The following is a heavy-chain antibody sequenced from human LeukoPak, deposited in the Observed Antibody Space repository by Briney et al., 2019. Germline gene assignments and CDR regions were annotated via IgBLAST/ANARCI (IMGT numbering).Heavy chain of an antibody. V-gene: IGHV4-39*07. CDR3: ARNQRLRFLEWSPTHFDY. D-gene: IGHD3-3*01. J-gene: IGHJ4*02. Sequence: RTSETLSLTCTVSGGSISSSSYYWGWIRQPPGKGLEWIGSIYYSGSTYYNPSLKSRVTISVDTSKNQFSLKLSSVTAADTAVYYCARNQRLRFLEWSPTHFDYWGQGTLVTVSS. CDR1: GGSISSSSYY. CDR2: IYYSGST.